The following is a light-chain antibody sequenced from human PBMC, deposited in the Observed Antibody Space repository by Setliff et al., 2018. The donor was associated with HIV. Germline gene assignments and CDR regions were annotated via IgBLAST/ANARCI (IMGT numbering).Light chain of an antibody. CDR3: CSYAGSYTPVI. V-gene: IGLV2-11*01. CDR1: SNDVGGYDY. J-gene: IGLJ2*01. CDR2: DVT. Sequence: QSALTQPPSASGSPGQSVTISCTGTSNDVGGYDYVSWYQQHPGKAPKLMIYDVTKRPSGVPDRFSGSKSGNTASLTISGLQAEDEADDYCCSYAGSYTPVIVGGGTKATVL.